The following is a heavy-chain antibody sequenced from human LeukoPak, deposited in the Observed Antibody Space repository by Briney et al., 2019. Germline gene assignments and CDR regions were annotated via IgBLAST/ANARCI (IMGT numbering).Heavy chain of an antibody. CDR3: AREGGLRYFDWLFDYFDY. Sequence: SETLSLTCTVSGYSISSGYYWGWIRQPPGKGLEWIGSMYHRGNTYYNTSLNSRVTISVDTSKNQFSLKLRSVTATDTAVYYCAREGGLRYFDWLFDYFDYWGQGTLVTVSS. CDR2: MYHRGNT. CDR1: GYSISSGYY. V-gene: IGHV4-38-2*02. D-gene: IGHD3-9*01. J-gene: IGHJ4*02.